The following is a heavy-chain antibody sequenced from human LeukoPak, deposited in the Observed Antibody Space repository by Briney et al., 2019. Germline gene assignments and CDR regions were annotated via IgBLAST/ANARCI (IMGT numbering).Heavy chain of an antibody. CDR2: ICYTGTI. D-gene: IGHD1-14*01. V-gene: IGHV4-39*01. J-gene: IGHJ4*02. Sequence: PSETLSLTCAVSGASISRSTYYWGWTRQTPGKGLEWIASICYTGTIVYNPSLDSRVTMSVDMSKNHFSLKLRSVTAADTAVYYCARHEPRNSPFDYWGQGTLVTVSS. CDR1: GASISRSTYY. CDR3: ARHEPRNSPFDY.